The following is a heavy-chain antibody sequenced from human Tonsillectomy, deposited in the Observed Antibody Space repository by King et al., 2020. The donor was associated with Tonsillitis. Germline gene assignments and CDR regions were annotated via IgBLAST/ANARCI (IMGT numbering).Heavy chain of an antibody. V-gene: IGHV3-33*06. CDR2: MGDEGTNK. CDR3: AKDLSSRYFDL. CDR1: GFTFSTFG. D-gene: IGHD2-2*01. J-gene: IGHJ2*01. Sequence: VQLVESGGGVVQPGRSLRLSCAASGFTFSTFGMHWVRQAPGKGLEWVASMGDEGTNKYYADSVKGRLTVSGDNSQKTVYLQMNSLRAEDTAVYYCAKDLSSRYFDLWGRGTLVTVSS.